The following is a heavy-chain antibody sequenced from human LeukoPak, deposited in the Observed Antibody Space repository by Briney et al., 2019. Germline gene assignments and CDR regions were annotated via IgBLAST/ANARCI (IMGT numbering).Heavy chain of an antibody. CDR1: GFTFSSYA. CDR2: ISGSGGST. Sequence: PGGSLRLSCAASGFTFSSYAMSWVRQAPGKGLEWVSAISGSGGSTYYADPVKGRFTISRDNAKNSLYLQMNSLRAEDTAVYYCARIGDSQYYFDYWGQGTLVTVSS. J-gene: IGHJ4*02. CDR3: ARIGDSQYYFDY. V-gene: IGHV3-23*01. D-gene: IGHD5-18*01.